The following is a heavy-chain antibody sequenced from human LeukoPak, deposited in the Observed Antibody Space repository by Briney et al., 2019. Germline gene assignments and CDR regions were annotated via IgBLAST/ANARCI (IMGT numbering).Heavy chain of an antibody. CDR1: GFTFSSYA. Sequence: PGGSLRLSCAASGFTFSSYAMSWVRQAPAKGLEWVSAISGSGGSTYYADSVKGRFTISRDNSKNTLYLQMNSLRAEDTAVYYCAKEMAASGGSYYDYVWGSYRADGPSNWFDPWGQGTLVTVSS. CDR2: ISGSGGST. J-gene: IGHJ5*02. D-gene: IGHD3-16*02. V-gene: IGHV3-23*01. CDR3: AKEMAASGGSYYDYVWGSYRADGPSNWFDP.